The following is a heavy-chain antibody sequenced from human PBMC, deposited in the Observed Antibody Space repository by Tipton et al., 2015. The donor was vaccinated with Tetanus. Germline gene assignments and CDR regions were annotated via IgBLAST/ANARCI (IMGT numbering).Heavy chain of an antibody. CDR3: ARGRDQYKSRNY. V-gene: IGHV4-39*07. Sequence: TLSLTCTVSGGSISSSNYYWGWIRQPPGKGLEWIGRIYYSGSTSYNPSLKSRVTISVDTSKNQFSLELSSVTAVDTAVYYCARGRDQYKSRNYWGQGTLVTVSS. J-gene: IGHJ4*02. CDR2: IYYSGST. CDR1: GGSISSSNYY. D-gene: IGHD5-24*01.